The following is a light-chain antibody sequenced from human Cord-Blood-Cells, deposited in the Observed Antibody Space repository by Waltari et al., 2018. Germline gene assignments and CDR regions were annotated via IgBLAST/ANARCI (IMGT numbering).Light chain of an antibody. CDR1: QIVLYSSNNKNY. V-gene: IGKV4-1*01. CDR3: QQYYSTPRT. CDR2: WAS. J-gene: IGKJ1*01. Sequence: DIVMTQSPDSLAVSLGERATINCKSSQIVLYSSNNKNYLAWYQQKPGQPPKLLIYWASTRESGVPDRFSGSGYGTDFTLTISSLQAEDVAVYYCQQYYSTPRTFGQGTKVEIK.